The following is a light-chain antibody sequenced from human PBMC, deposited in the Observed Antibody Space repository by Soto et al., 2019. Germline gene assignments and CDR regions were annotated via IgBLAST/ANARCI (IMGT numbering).Light chain of an antibody. CDR2: AAS. CDR1: QSISSY. J-gene: IGKJ4*02. V-gene: IGKV1-39*01. CDR3: QQSYSTPPLT. Sequence: DIQMTQSPSYLSASVGDRVTLTCRASQSISSYLNWYQQKPGKAPKLLIYAASSLQSGVPSRFSGSGSGTDFTLTISSLQPEDLATYYCQQSYSTPPLTFGGGTKVDIK.